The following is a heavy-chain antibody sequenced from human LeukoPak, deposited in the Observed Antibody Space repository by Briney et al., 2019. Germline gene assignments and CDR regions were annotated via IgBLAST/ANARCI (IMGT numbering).Heavy chain of an antibody. CDR3: ASLAISSIAARRGAYYYYYGMDV. D-gene: IGHD6-6*01. CDR1: GGSISSYY. J-gene: IGHJ6*02. Sequence: PSETLSLTCTVSGGSISSYYWSWIRQPPGKGLEWIGYIYYSGSTNYNPSLKSRVTISVDTSKNQFSLKLSSVTAADTAVYYCASLAISSIAARRGAYYYYYGMDVWGQGTTVTVSS. CDR2: IYYSGST. V-gene: IGHV4-59*08.